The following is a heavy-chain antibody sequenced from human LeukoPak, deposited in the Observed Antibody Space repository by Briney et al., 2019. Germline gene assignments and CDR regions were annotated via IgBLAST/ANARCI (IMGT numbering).Heavy chain of an antibody. CDR1: GGSFSGYY. J-gene: IGHJ4*02. CDR3: ARSPGNFWSGYYDDY. Sequence: SETLSLTCAVYGGSFSGYYWSWIRQPPGKGLEWIGEIYHSGSTNYNPSLKSRVTISVDTSKNQFSLKLSSVTAADTAVYYCARSPGNFWSGYYDDYWGQGTLVTVSS. CDR2: IYHSGST. D-gene: IGHD3-3*01. V-gene: IGHV4-34*09.